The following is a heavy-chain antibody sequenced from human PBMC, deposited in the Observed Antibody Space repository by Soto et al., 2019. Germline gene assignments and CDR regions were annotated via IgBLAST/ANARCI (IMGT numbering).Heavy chain of an antibody. J-gene: IGHJ5*02. CDR3: ARGGTGYLDL. Sequence: QVALMQSGAEVKKPGSSVKVSCQASGGIFNSYAIIWVRQAPGQGLEWMGLIIPAFNSTNSAQTCQGRVTITADKSTSTADMELSSLRSEDSAVYYCARGGTGYLDLWGQGTLVTVAS. D-gene: IGHD2-15*01. CDR1: GGIFNSYA. CDR2: IIPAFNST. V-gene: IGHV1-69*06.